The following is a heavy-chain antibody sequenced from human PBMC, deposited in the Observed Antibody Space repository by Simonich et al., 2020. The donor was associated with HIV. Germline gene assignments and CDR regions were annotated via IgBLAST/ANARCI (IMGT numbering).Heavy chain of an antibody. V-gene: IGHV1-2*02. CDR1: GYTFTGNY. J-gene: IGHJ4*02. CDR2: INPNNGDT. Sequence: QVQLVQSGAEVKKPGASVKVSCKASGYTFTGNYMHWVRQAPGQGLEWMGWINPNNGDTNSAQKFQGRLIMTRDTSINTAYMELSRLRSDDTAVYYWARGPFPNYYGPGSYWGGFDYWGQGTLVTVSS. D-gene: IGHD3-10*01. CDR3: ARGPFPNYYGPGSYWGGFDY.